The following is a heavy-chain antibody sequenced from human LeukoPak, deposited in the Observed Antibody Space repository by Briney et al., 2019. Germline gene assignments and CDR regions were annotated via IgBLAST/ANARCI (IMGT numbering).Heavy chain of an antibody. CDR2: IKSKRDGETT. CDR1: GFTSSSYA. Sequence: GSSLRFSYAAAGFTSSSYAMSWVRQAPGKGLECVGRIKSKRDGETTEYASPGKGRFTISRDDSKNTLYLLMNSLKTEDTALYYCIADLPPPRGYDYPFDYWGQGTLVTVSS. V-gene: IGHV3-15*01. CDR3: IADLPPPRGYDYPFDY. D-gene: IGHD5-12*01. J-gene: IGHJ4*02.